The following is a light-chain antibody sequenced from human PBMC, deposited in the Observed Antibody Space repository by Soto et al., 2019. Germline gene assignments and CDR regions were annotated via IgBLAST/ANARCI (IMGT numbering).Light chain of an antibody. V-gene: IGLV2-8*01. J-gene: IGLJ1*01. Sequence: QSVLTQPPSASGSPGQSVAISCTGTSSDVGGYNYVSWYQQHPGKAPKLMIYEVNKRPSGVPDRFSGSKSGNTASLTVSGLQAEDEADYYCSSYATTNTLYVFGTGTKVTV. CDR1: SSDVGGYNY. CDR2: EVN. CDR3: SSYATTNTLYV.